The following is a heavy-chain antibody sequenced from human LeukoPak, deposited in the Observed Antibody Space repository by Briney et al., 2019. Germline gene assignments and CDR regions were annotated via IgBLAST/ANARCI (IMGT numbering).Heavy chain of an antibody. Sequence: PGGSLRLSCAASGFTFSSYAMSWVRQAPGKGLEWVSAISGSGGSTYYADSVKGRFTISRDNSKNTLYLQMNSLRAEDTAVYYCAKVYYYGSGSYYNDAFDIWGQGTMVTASS. CDR2: ISGSGGST. J-gene: IGHJ3*02. CDR3: AKVYYYGSGSYYNDAFDI. CDR1: GFTFSSYA. D-gene: IGHD3-10*01. V-gene: IGHV3-23*01.